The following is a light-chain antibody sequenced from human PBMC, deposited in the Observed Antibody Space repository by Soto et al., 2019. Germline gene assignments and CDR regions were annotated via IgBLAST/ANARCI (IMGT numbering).Light chain of an antibody. CDR3: TSFTSRTSVV. V-gene: IGLV2-14*01. CDR1: SSDVGGYNY. Sequence: QSVLTQPASVSGSPGQSITLSCTGTSSDVGGYNYVSWYQQHPGKAPKLMVYEVTNRPSGVSNRFSGSKSGNTASLTIFGLQTEDEADYYCTSFTSRTSVVFGGGTKLTVL. CDR2: EVT. J-gene: IGLJ2*01.